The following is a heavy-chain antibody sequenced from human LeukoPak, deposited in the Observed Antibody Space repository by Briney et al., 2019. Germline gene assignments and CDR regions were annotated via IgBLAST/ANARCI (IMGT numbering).Heavy chain of an antibody. CDR2: ISSSATM. CDR1: GFTFSDYY. V-gene: IGHV3-11*01. J-gene: IGHJ4*02. Sequence: PGGSLRLSCAASGFTFSDYYMTWIRQAPGKGLEWVSFISSSATMYYADSVKGRFTISRDNAKNSLYLQMNSLRADDTAVYYCARRMLGTKGIDSWGQGTLVTVSS. CDR3: ARRMLGTKGIDS. D-gene: IGHD1-7*01.